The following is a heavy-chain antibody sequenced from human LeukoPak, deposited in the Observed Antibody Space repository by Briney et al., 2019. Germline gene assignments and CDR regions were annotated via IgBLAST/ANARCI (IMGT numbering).Heavy chain of an antibody. CDR2: LYTGGRT. CDR3: ARGGVNYWNPRY. Sequence: PGGSLRLSCVASGFTVSSHYMSWVRQAPGKGLEWVSLLYTGGRTYYADSVEGRFTIPRDDSKNTVYLHMNAVRAEDTAMCYCARGGVNYWNPRYWGQGTLVTVSS. D-gene: IGHD1-1*01. J-gene: IGHJ4*02. CDR1: GFTVSSHY. V-gene: IGHV3-53*01.